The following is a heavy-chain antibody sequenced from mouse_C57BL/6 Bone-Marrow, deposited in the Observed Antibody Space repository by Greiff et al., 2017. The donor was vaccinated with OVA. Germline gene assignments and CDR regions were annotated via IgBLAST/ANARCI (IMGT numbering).Heavy chain of an antibody. CDR2: LNPNSGST. D-gene: IGHD1-1*02. J-gene: IGHJ2*01. CDR1: GYTFTSYW. CDR3: ARRWCYYFDY. Sequence: QVQLQQPGAELVKPGASVKLSCKASGYTFTSYWMHWVKQRPGQGLEWIGMLNPNSGSTKYNEKFKSKATLTVDKSSSTAYMQLSSLTSEDSAVYYCARRWCYYFDYWGQGTTLTVSS. V-gene: IGHV1-64*01.